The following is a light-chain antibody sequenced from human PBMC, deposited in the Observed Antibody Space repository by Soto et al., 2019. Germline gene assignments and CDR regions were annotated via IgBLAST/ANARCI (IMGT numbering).Light chain of an antibody. CDR2: EVS. CDR3: SPYTCSSTGV. V-gene: IGLV2-14*01. CDR1: SSDVGGYNY. Sequence: QSVLTQPASASGSPGQSGTISCTGTSSDVGGYNYVSWFQQHPGKAPKRMIYEVSNRPSGVSNRCSGSKSGNTASLTISGRQAEDEADYYCSPYTCSSTGVFGAGTKLTVL. J-gene: IGLJ3*02.